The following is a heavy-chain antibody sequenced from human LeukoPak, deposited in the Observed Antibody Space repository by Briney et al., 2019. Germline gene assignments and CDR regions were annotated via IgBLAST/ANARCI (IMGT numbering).Heavy chain of an antibody. J-gene: IGHJ6*03. CDR1: GGSINSRSYY. V-gene: IGHV4-39*01. CDR3: AKRASTVTTGYYYYYMDV. D-gene: IGHD4-17*01. Sequence: SETLSLTCTVSGGSINSRSYYWARIRQPPGKGLEWIGSVYYGGTTYYNPSLKSRVTISEDTSKNQFSLKLSSVTAADTAVYYCAKRASTVTTGYYYYYMDVWGKGTTVTVSS. CDR2: VYYGGTT.